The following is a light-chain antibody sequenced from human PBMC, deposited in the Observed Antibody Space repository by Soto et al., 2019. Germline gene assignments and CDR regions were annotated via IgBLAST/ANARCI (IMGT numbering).Light chain of an antibody. CDR2: KAS. CDR3: QQFNSYPWT. V-gene: IGKV1-5*03. Sequence: DMQMTQSPSTLSASVGDRVTITCRASQSIGSWLAWYQQKPGKAPNLLIYKASSLESGVPSRFSGSGSGTEFTVTISSLQPEDFATYYCQQFNSYPWTFGQGTKVDI. CDR1: QSIGSW. J-gene: IGKJ1*01.